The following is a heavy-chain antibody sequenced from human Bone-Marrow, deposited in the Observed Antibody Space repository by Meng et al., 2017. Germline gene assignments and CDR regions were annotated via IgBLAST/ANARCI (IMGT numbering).Heavy chain of an antibody. D-gene: IGHD2-2*01. V-gene: IGHV1-69*01. CDR2: IIPIFGTA. CDR3: ATIGRYCSSTSCLNWFDP. J-gene: IGHJ5*02. Sequence: QVQAGQSGGEVKKPGSSVKVSCKASGGTFSSYAISWVRQAPGQGLEWMGGIIPIFGTANYAQKFQGRVTITADESTSTAYMELSSLRSEDTAVYYCATIGRYCSSTSCLNWFDPWGQGTLVTVSS. CDR1: GGTFSSYA.